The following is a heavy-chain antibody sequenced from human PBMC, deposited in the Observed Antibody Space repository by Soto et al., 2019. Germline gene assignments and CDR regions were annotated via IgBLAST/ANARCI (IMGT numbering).Heavy chain of an antibody. CDR2: IDPSDSYT. CDR1: GYSFTSYW. D-gene: IGHD6-13*01. Sequence: EVQLVQSGAEVKKPGESLRISCNGSGYSFTSYWISWVRQMPGKGLEWMGRIDPSDSYTNYSPSFQGHVTTSADKSISPAYLQWSSLKASDTAMYYCASVYPGQLADYWGQGTLVTVSS. CDR3: ASVYPGQLADY. J-gene: IGHJ4*02. V-gene: IGHV5-10-1*01.